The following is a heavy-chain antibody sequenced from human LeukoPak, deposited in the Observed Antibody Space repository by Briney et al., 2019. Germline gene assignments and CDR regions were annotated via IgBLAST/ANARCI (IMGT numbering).Heavy chain of an antibody. Sequence: PGGSLLLSCAASGFTFSTFWMSWGRQAPGKGLEWVGRIKSKTDGGTTDYAAPVKGRFTISRDDSKNTLYLQMNSLKTEDTAVYYCTTGRAYSHCDYWGQGTLVTVPS. D-gene: IGHD4-11*01. CDR3: TTGRAYSHCDY. V-gene: IGHV3-15*01. CDR2: IKSKTDGGTT. CDR1: GFTFSTFW. J-gene: IGHJ4*02.